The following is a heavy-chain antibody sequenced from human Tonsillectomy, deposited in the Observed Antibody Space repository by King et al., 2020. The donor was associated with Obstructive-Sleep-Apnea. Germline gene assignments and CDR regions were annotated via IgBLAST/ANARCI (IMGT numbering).Heavy chain of an antibody. Sequence: EQLVQSGAEVKKPGESLRLSCKASGYSFTSYWINWVRQMPGKGLEWMGRIDPRDSKTNYSPSFQGHVTISADKSISTAYIQWSRLKASDTALYYCVRQFPIAVHPRDYWGQGTLVTVSS. CDR1: GYSFTSYW. V-gene: IGHV5-10-1*01. CDR2: IDPRDSKT. J-gene: IGHJ4*02. CDR3: VRQFPIAVHPRDY. D-gene: IGHD6-19*01.